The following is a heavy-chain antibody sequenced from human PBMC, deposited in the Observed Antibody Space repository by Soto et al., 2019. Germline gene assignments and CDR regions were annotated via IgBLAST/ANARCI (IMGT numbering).Heavy chain of an antibody. CDR1: GFTFSSYA. CDR3: AKVHDSSGYLFDY. V-gene: IGHV3-23*01. D-gene: IGHD3-22*01. J-gene: IGHJ4*02. CDR2: ISGSGAST. Sequence: LRLSCAASGFTFSSYAVSWVRQAPGKGLEWVSAISGSGASTYYADSVKGRFTISRDNSKNTLYLQMNSLRAEDTAVYYCAKVHDSSGYLFDYWGQGTLVTVSS.